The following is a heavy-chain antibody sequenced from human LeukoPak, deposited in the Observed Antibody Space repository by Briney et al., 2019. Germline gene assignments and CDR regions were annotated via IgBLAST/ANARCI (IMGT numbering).Heavy chain of an antibody. D-gene: IGHD2-15*01. Sequence: PSETLSLTCSVSGGSISSSSYYWGWIRQPPGKGLEWIGSIFQSGSTYHNPSLKSQVTISVDTSKNQFSLKLRSVTAADTAVYYCATPDLRNCSGGSCYYFDYWGQGTLVTVSS. CDR2: IFQSGST. CDR1: GGSISSSSYY. V-gene: IGHV4-39*01. J-gene: IGHJ4*02. CDR3: ATPDLRNCSGGSCYYFDY.